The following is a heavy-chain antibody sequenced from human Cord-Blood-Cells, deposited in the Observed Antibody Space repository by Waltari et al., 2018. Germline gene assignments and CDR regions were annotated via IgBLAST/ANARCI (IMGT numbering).Heavy chain of an antibody. CDR3: TTDPHYWYFDL. CDR2: SKSKTDGGTT. J-gene: IGHJ2*01. Sequence: EVQLVASWGVLVKPGGPLSLSCASSVCSFRNARTSLLCKAPGKGLECVGRSKSKTDGGTTDYAAPVKGRFTISRDDSKNTLYLQLNSLKTEDTAVYYCTTDPHYWYFDLWGRGTLVTVSS. V-gene: IGHV3-15*01. CDR1: VCSFRNAR.